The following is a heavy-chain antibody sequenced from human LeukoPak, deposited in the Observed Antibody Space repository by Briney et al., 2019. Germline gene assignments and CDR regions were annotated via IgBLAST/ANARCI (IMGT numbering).Heavy chain of an antibody. D-gene: IGHD6-6*01. V-gene: IGHV4-59*01. J-gene: IGHJ3*02. CDR3: ARAGELVHDAFDI. CDR2: IYYSGST. Sequence: SETLSLTFHFSGCFISSFYRGWIRQPPGEGPGLDGYIYYSGSTNYNPSLKSRVTISVDTSKNQFSLKLSSVTAADTAVYYCARAGELVHDAFDIWGQGTMVTVSS. CDR1: GCFISSFY.